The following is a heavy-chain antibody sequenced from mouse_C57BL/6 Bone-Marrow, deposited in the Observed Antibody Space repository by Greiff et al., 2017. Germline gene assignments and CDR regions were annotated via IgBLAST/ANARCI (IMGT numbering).Heavy chain of an antibody. CDR2: INPSNGGT. V-gene: IGHV1-53*01. Sequence: QVQLQQPGTELVKPGASVKLSCKASGYTFTSYWMHWVKQRPGQGLEWIGNINPSNGGTNYNEKFKSKATLTVDKSSSPAYMQLSSLTSEDSAVYYCARCGGYLDYFDYWGQGTTLTVSS. CDR1: GYTFTSYW. D-gene: IGHD1-1*02. J-gene: IGHJ2*01. CDR3: ARCGGYLDYFDY.